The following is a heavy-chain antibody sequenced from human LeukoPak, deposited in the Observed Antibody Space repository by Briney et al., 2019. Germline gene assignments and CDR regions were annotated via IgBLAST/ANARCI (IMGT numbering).Heavy chain of an antibody. D-gene: IGHD4-11*01. CDR2: IYHTGST. Sequence: SETLSLTCGVSGYSISRCYYWAWIRQPPGKGQEWIGTIYHTGSTYYNPSLESRVTISVDTSKNEFSLNMNSVTAADTAVYYCARAGWITTSGIDYWGQGALVTVSS. V-gene: IGHV4-38-2*01. J-gene: IGHJ4*02. CDR1: GYSISRCYY. CDR3: ARAGWITTSGIDY.